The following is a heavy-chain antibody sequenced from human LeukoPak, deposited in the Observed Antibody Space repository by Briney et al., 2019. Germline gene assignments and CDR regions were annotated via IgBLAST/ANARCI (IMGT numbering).Heavy chain of an antibody. V-gene: IGHV5-51*01. CDR3: ARFGGAGGYYNKRGGRFDY. CDR2: IYPGDSDT. J-gene: IGHJ4*02. Sequence: GESLKISCKGSGYSFTSYWIGWVRQMPGKGLEWMGIIYPGDSDTRYSPSFQGQVTISADKSISTAYLQWSSLKASDTAMYYCARFGGAGGYYNKRGGRFDYWGQGTLVTVSS. CDR1: GYSFTSYW. D-gene: IGHD3-10*01.